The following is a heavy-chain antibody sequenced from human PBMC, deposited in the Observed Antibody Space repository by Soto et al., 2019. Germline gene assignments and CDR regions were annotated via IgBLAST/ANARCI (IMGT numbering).Heavy chain of an antibody. Sequence: QLQLVQSGAEVERPGASVRVSCKASGYPFSKYGISWIRQAPGQGLEWMGWIKPDNGDTNYAQKFQGRVTMTTDTSSNTAYMELRSLRSDDTAVYYCATSEDSGFDPWGQGTLVSVSS. D-gene: IGHD3-10*01. CDR1: GYPFSKYG. CDR2: IKPDNGDT. V-gene: IGHV1-18*04. CDR3: ATSEDSGFDP. J-gene: IGHJ5*02.